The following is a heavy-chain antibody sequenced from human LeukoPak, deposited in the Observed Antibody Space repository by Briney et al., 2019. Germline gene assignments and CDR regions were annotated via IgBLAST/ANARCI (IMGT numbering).Heavy chain of an antibody. CDR2: IKSKTDGGTT. J-gene: IGHJ1*01. V-gene: IGHV3-15*01. Sequence: GGSLRISCAASGFTFSNAWMTWVRQAPGKGLEWVGRIKSKTDGGTTDYAAPVKGRFTISRDDSKNTLYLQMNSLKTEDTAVYYCTTPPGNYYAWAYFQHWGQGTLVTVSS. D-gene: IGHD1-26*01. CDR1: GFTFSNAW. CDR3: TTPPGNYYAWAYFQH.